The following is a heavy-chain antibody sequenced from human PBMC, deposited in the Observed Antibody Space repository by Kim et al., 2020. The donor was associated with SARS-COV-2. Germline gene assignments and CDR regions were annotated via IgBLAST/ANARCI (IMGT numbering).Heavy chain of an antibody. CDR3: ARVASSGWYEAYFDY. Sequence: ADSVKGRFTNSRTNSKNTLYLRMNSLRAEDTAVYYCARVASSGWYEAYFDYWGQGTLVTVSS. D-gene: IGHD6-19*01. J-gene: IGHJ4*02. V-gene: IGHV3-53*01.